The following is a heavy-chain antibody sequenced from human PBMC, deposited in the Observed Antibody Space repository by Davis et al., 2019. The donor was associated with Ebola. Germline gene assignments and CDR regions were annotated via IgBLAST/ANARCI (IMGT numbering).Heavy chain of an antibody. V-gene: IGHV3-23*01. CDR2: LGTSADT. CDR3: AKDTSNIWFDI. D-gene: IGHD1-26*01. CDR1: GFVFRNYV. J-gene: IGHJ3*02. Sequence: GGSLRFSCAASGFVFRNYVMSWVRQAPGKGLEWVSTLGTSADTYYADSVKGRFTISRDNSKNTLYLQMNGLRVEDTAIYYCAKDTSNIWFDIWGQGTNVTVSS.